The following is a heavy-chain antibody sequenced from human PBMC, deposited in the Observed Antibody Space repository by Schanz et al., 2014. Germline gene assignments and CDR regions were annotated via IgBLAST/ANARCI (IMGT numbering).Heavy chain of an antibody. CDR2: IKKDGSEK. J-gene: IGHJ4*02. CDR3: ARGGPAYYFDD. V-gene: IGHV3-7*01. Sequence: EVQLAESGGGLVQPGGSLRLSCAASGFTFSVFWMTWVRQAPGKGLEWVANIKKDGSEKYYVDSVKGRFTISRDNAKNSLFLQMNSLRPEDTAVYYCARGGPAYYFDDWGQGTLVTVSS. CDR1: GFTFSVFW.